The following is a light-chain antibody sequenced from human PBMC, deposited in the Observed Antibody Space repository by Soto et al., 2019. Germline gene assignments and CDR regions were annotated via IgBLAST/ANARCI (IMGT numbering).Light chain of an antibody. J-gene: IGKJ5*01. CDR1: QNINNY. Sequence: DIPMTQSPSSLSASVGDRVTITCQASQNINNYLNWYQQKPGRAPKLLIYDASNLEAGVPSRFRGSGSGTDFTFTISRLQPEDIATYYCQQSENLPTFGQGTRLEIK. CDR3: QQSENLPT. V-gene: IGKV1-33*01. CDR2: DAS.